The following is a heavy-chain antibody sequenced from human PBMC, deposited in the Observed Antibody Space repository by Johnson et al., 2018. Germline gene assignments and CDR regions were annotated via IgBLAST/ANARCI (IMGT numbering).Heavy chain of an antibody. CDR1: GFTFDDYA. D-gene: IGHD3-22*01. V-gene: IGHV3-9*01. CDR3: AREDFITMIVVGGYAFDI. CDR2: VSWNSGTI. J-gene: IGHJ3*02. Sequence: VQLVESGGGLVQPGRSLRLSCVASGFTFDDYAMHWVRQAPGKGLEWVSGVSWNSGTIGSVDSVKGRFTISRDNAKNSLYLQMNSLRAEDTAVYYCAREDFITMIVVGGYAFDIWGQGTMVTVSS.